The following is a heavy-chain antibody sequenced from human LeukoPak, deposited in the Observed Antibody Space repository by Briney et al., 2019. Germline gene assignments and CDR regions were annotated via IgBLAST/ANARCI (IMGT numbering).Heavy chain of an antibody. CDR2: ISPSGSAT. V-gene: IGHV3-23*01. CDR3: TRDKSASSPREWFDP. Sequence: GGSLRLSCAASGFIFGSYAMSWVRQGPEKGLEWVSTISPSGSATYYADPVKGRFTISRDNSKTTLYLQMNGLRDEDTALYHCTRDKSASSPREWFDPWGQGTVVTVSS. CDR1: GFIFGSYA. J-gene: IGHJ5*02. D-gene: IGHD6-6*01.